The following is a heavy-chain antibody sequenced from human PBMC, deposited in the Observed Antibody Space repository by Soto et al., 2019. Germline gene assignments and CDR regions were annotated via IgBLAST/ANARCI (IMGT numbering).Heavy chain of an antibody. D-gene: IGHD2-2*01. CDR3: ATGVLPAAIKVRYYYGMDV. CDR1: GYTLTELS. V-gene: IGHV1-24*01. CDR2: FDPEDGET. Sequence: ASVKVSCKVSGYTLTELSMHWARQAPGKGLEWMGGFDPEDGETIYAQKFQGRVTMTEDTSTDTAYMELSSLRSEDTAVYYCATGVLPAAIKVRYYYGMDVWGQGTTVTVSS. J-gene: IGHJ6*02.